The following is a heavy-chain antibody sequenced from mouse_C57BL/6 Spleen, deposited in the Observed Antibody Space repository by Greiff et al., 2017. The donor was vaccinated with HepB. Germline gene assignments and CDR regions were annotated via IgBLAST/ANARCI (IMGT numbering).Heavy chain of an antibody. Sequence: QVQLQQSGPELVKPGASVKISCKASGYAFSSCWMNWVKQRPGKGLEWIGRIYPGDGDTNYNGKFKGKATLTADKSSSTAYMQLSSLTSEDSAVYFCARGDYYGSSSYYFDYWGQGTTLTVSS. CDR2: IYPGDGDT. J-gene: IGHJ2*01. V-gene: IGHV1-82*01. D-gene: IGHD1-1*01. CDR3: ARGDYYGSSSYYFDY. CDR1: GYAFSSCW.